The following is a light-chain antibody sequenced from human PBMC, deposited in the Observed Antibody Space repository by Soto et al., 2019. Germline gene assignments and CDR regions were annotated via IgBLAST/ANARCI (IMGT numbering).Light chain of an antibody. CDR2: GVS. V-gene: IGKV3-20*01. CDR1: QSVRSTF. J-gene: IGKJ2*01. Sequence: ENVLTQSPGTLSLSPGERATLSCRASQSVRSTFLAWYQQKPGQAPRVIMYGVSSRATGIPDRFRGSGSGTDFALTISRLEPEDFAVYYCQQYGDSTYTFGQGTKLEIK. CDR3: QQYGDSTYT.